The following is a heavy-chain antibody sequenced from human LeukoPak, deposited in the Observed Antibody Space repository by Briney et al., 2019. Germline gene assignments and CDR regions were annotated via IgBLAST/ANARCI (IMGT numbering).Heavy chain of an antibody. D-gene: IGHD3-16*01. CDR1: GGTFSSYA. CDR3: ASPRVLIHYYYGMDV. Sequence: SVKVSCKASGGTFSSYAISWVRQAPGQGLEWMGGIIPIFGTANYAQKFQGRVTITADESTSTAYMELSSLRSEDTAVYYCASPRVLIHYYYGMDVWGQGTTVTVSS. J-gene: IGHJ6*02. CDR2: IIPIFGTA. V-gene: IGHV1-69*13.